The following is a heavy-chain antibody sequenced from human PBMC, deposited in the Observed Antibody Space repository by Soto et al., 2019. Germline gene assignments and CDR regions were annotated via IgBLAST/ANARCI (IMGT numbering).Heavy chain of an antibody. CDR2: IKQDGSEK. CDR1: GFTFSSYW. V-gene: IGHV3-7*01. Sequence: GGSLRLSXAASGFTFSSYWMSWVRQAPGKGLEWVANIKQDGSEKYYVDSVKGRFTISRDNAKNSLYLQMNSLRAEDTAVYYCARLRFLEWFPGLYYFDYWGQGTLVTVS. CDR3: ARLRFLEWFPGLYYFDY. D-gene: IGHD3-3*01. J-gene: IGHJ4*02.